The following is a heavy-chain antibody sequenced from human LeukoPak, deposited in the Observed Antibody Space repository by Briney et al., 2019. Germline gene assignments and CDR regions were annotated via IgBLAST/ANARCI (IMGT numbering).Heavy chain of an antibody. J-gene: IGHJ5*02. CDR2: IYYSGST. Sequence: KTSETLSLTCTVSGGSISSGDYYWSWIRQPPGKGLELIGYIYYSGSTYYNPSLKSRVTISVDTSKNQFSLKLSSVTAADTAVYYCARGPRDYDYVWGSYRCPRFDPWGQGTLVTVSS. CDR3: ARGPRDYDYVWGSYRCPRFDP. D-gene: IGHD3-16*02. CDR1: GGSISSGDYY. V-gene: IGHV4-30-4*01.